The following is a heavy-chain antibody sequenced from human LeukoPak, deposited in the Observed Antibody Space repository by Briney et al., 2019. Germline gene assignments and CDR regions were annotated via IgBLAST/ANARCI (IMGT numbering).Heavy chain of an antibody. V-gene: IGHV1-58*01. J-gene: IGHJ3*02. CDR1: GFTFTSSA. D-gene: IGHD3-3*01. Sequence: GASVKVSCKASGFTFTSSAVQWVRQARGQHLEWIGWIVVGSGYTNYAQKFQERVTITRDMSTSTAYMELSSLRSEDTAVYHCAAGSRMLQLRFLEWLYVRDAFDIWGQGTMVTVSS. CDR2: IVVGSGYT. CDR3: AAGSRMLQLRFLEWLYVRDAFDI.